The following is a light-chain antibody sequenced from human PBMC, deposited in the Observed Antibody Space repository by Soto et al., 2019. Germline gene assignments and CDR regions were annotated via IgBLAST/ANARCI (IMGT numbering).Light chain of an antibody. Sequence: IVLTQSPATPSLSPGERATLSCRASQSVSSYLAWYQQKPGQAPRLLIYGASSRATGIPDRFSGSGSGTDFTLTISRLEPEDFAVYYCQQYGSSPITFGQGTRLEIK. J-gene: IGKJ5*01. CDR2: GAS. CDR1: QSVSSY. V-gene: IGKV3-20*01. CDR3: QQYGSSPIT.